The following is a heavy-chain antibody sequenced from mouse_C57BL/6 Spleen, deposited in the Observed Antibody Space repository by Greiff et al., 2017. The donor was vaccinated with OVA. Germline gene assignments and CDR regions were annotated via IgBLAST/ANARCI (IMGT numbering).Heavy chain of an antibody. CDR1: GYTFTDYE. Sequence: VKLMESGAELVRPGASVTLSCKASGYTFTDYEMHWVKQTPVHGLEWIGAIAPETGGTAYNQKFKGKAILTADKSSSTAYMELRSLTSEDSAVYYCTRYDWDQYYFDYWGQGTTLTVSS. V-gene: IGHV1-15*01. J-gene: IGHJ2*01. D-gene: IGHD4-1*01. CDR2: IAPETGGT. CDR3: TRYDWDQYYFDY.